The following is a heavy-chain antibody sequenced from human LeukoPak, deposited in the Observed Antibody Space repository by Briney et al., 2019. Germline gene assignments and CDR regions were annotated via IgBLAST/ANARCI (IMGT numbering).Heavy chain of an antibody. CDR1: GFTFSNYG. Sequence: WGSLRLSCAASGFTFSNYGMHWVRQAPGKGLEWVAVISSDGSNKYYADSVKGRFTISRDNSKNTLFLQMNSLRAEDTAVYYCAKDGLWFGDLTYFDYWGQGTLVTVSS. D-gene: IGHD3-10*01. V-gene: IGHV3-30*18. CDR2: ISSDGSNK. CDR3: AKDGLWFGDLTYFDY. J-gene: IGHJ4*02.